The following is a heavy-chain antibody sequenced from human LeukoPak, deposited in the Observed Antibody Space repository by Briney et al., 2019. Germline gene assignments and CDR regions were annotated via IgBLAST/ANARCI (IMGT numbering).Heavy chain of an antibody. CDR2: INHSGST. J-gene: IGHJ5*02. D-gene: IGHD2-2*01. V-gene: IGHV4-34*01. Sequence: SETLSLTCAVYGGSFSGYYWSWIRQPPGKGLEWIGEINHSGSTNYNPSLKSRVTISVDTSKNQFSLKLSSVTAADTAVYYCVRRSYCSSTSCRGWFDPWGQGTLVTVSS. CDR1: GGSFSGYY. CDR3: VRRSYCSSTSCRGWFDP.